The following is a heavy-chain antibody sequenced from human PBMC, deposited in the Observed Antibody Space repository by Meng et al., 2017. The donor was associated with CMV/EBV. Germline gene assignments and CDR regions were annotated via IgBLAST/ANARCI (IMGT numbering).Heavy chain of an antibody. CDR3: ARDNRRGGVDY. D-gene: IGHD3-3*01. V-gene: IGHV4-30-4*08. CDR2: IYYSGST. J-gene: IGHJ4*02. Sequence: HGQLQEPGPDLVKPSQTLSLTCTVSGGAISSGDYYWSWICQPPGKGLEWIGYIYYSGSTYYNPSLKSRVTISVDTSKNQFSLKLSSVTAADTAVYYCARDNRRGGVDYWGQGTLVTVSS. CDR1: GGAISSGDYY.